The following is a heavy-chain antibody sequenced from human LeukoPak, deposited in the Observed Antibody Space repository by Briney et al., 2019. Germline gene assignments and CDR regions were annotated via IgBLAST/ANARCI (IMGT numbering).Heavy chain of an antibody. V-gene: IGHV3-23*01. D-gene: IGHD6-19*01. CDR2: IYGNGETT. CDR3: AKDGLSSGWFIDS. J-gene: IGHJ4*02. CDR1: GFTFSSYA. Sequence: GGSLRLSCVASGFTFSSYAMNWVRRAPGKGLEWVSTIYGNGETTYYTDSVRGRFTISRDNSKNTLDLQMDSLRAEDTAVYYCAKDGLSSGWFIDSWGQGILVTVST.